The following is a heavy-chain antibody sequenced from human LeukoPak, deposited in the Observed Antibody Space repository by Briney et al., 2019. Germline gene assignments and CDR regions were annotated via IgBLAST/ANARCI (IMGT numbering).Heavy chain of an antibody. J-gene: IGHJ6*03. Sequence: ASVKVSCKASGYTFTSYAINWVRQAPGQGLEWMGWINTNTGNPMYAQGFTGRFVFSLDTSVSTAYLQISSLKAEDTAVYYCAAGGAGTTNYYYYYMDVWGKGTTVTVSS. CDR2: INTNTGNP. D-gene: IGHD6-19*01. CDR3: AAGGAGTTNYYYYYMDV. V-gene: IGHV7-4-1*02. CDR1: GYTFTSYA.